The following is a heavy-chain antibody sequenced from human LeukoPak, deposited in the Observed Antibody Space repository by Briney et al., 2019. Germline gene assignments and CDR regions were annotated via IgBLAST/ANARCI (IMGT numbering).Heavy chain of an antibody. J-gene: IGHJ4*02. CDR2: IYNSDNT. Sequence: GGSLRLSCAASGLTVSSNYMSWVCQAPGKGLEWVSLIYNSDNTYYADSVKGRFTISRDNSKNTLFLQMNSLTAEDTAMYYCTRTFLSGDGYKVGYFDQWAQGTLLTVSS. CDR3: TRTFLSGDGYKVGYFDQ. D-gene: IGHD5-24*01. CDR1: GLTVSSNY. V-gene: IGHV3-53*01.